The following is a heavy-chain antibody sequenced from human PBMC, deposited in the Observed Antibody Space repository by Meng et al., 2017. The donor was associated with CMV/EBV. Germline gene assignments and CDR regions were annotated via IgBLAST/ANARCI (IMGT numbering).Heavy chain of an antibody. Sequence: VPEVVEGAELRRLGASWKVSCKLFWFTFTSYCISWVRQAPGQGLGWMGGISAYNGNTNKAQKLQGRVTMTTDTSTSTAYMGLRSLRSDDTAVYYCARDPAWSVITPRRGFDYWGQGTLVTVSS. J-gene: IGHJ4*02. V-gene: IGHV1-18*01. CDR2: ISAYNGNT. CDR3: ARDPAWSVITPRRGFDY. CDR1: WFTFTSYC. D-gene: IGHD2-15*01.